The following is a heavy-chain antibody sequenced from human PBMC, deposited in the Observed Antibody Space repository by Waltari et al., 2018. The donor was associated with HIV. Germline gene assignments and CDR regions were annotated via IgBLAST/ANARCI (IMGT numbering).Heavy chain of an antibody. CDR2: MYYSGTT. Sequence: QLKLLQSGPRLVKPSETLSLTCSVSGASISSRTYYWGWIRQPPGKGLQYLGSMYYSGTTYYNPSLTSRLTLSADTSKNQFSLRLNSVTAADTAVYYCARHYAWFDILTGSPPTYYFDSWGPGSLVTVS. CDR3: ARHYAWFDILTGSPPTYYFDS. CDR1: GASISSRTYY. J-gene: IGHJ4*02. V-gene: IGHV4-39*01. D-gene: IGHD3-9*01.